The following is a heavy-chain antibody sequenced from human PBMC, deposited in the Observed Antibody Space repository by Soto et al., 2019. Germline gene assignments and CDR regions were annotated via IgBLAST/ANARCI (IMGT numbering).Heavy chain of an antibody. J-gene: IGHJ5*02. CDR3: NPPAVLGYNWFDP. Sequence: EVQLLESGGGLVQPGGSLRLSCAASGFTFSSYAMSWVRQAPGKGLEWVSAISGSGGSTYYADSVKGRFTISRDNSKNTLYLQMNSLRADDTAVYYCNPPAVLGYNWFDPWGQGTLVTVSS. V-gene: IGHV3-23*01. CDR2: ISGSGGST. CDR1: GFTFSSYA.